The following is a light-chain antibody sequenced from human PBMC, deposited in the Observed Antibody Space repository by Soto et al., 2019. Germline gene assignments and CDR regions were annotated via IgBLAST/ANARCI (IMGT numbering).Light chain of an antibody. V-gene: IGLV1-51*01. CDR3: GTWDGSLSAGV. Sequence: QSVLTQPPSVSAAPGQKVTISCSGSCSNIGNNYVSWYQQLPGTAPKLLIYDNNERPSGIPDRFSGSKSGTSATLGIAGLQTGDEADYYCGTWDGSLSAGVFGGGTKLTVL. J-gene: IGLJ2*01. CDR2: DNN. CDR1: CSNIGNNY.